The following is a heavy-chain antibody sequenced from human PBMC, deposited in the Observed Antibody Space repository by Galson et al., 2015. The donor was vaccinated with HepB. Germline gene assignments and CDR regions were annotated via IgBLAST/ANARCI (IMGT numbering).Heavy chain of an antibody. CDR2: ISGSGGST. J-gene: IGHJ6*02. V-gene: IGHV3-23*01. CDR1: GFTFSSYG. CDR3: ASQWGSSTETMDV. Sequence: SLRLSCAASGFTFSSYGMHWVRQAPGQGLEWVSAISGSGGSTYYADSVKGRFTISRDNSKNTLYLQMNSLRGEDTAIYYWASQWGSSTETMDVWGQGTTVTVSS. D-gene: IGHD6-13*01.